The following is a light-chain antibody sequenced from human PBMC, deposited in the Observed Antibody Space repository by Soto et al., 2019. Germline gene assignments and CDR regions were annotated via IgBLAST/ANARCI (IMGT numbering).Light chain of an antibody. CDR1: SSNIGSNY. CDR2: TNN. CDR3: TSYVGNDIWV. V-gene: IGLV1-47*01. Sequence: QSVLTQPPSASGTPGQIVTISCSGSSSNIGSNYVYWYQQLPGTAPKLLIYTNNQRPSGVPDRFSGSKSGNTASLTVSGLQAEDEADYYCTSYVGNDIWVFGGGTKVTVL. J-gene: IGLJ3*02.